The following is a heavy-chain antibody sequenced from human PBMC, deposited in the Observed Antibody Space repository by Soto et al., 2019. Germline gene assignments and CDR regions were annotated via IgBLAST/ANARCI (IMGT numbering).Heavy chain of an antibody. CDR1: GFTFSSFS. Sequence: VQLVESGGGVVQPGRSLRLSCAASGFTFSSFSLHWVRQAPGKGLEWLALISYDGSNKYNADSVKGRFAISRDNSKNTLYLQVNSLRPEDTAVYYCARTTAVAGTPEFDYWGQGTLVTVSS. V-gene: IGHV3-30*09. CDR2: ISYDGSNK. CDR3: ARTTAVAGTPEFDY. D-gene: IGHD6-19*01. J-gene: IGHJ4*02.